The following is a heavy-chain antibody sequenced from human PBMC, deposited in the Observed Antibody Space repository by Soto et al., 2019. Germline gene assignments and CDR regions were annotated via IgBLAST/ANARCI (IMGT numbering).Heavy chain of an antibody. J-gene: IGHJ6*02. V-gene: IGHV3-30-3*01. Sequence: GGSLRLSCAASGFTFSSYAMHWVRQAPGKGLEGVAVISYDGSDKYYADSVKGRFTISRDNSKNTLYLQMNSLRAEDTAVYYCARVLESSHQEQYYYYYGMDVWGQGTTVTVSS. CDR3: ARVLESSHQEQYYYYYGMDV. D-gene: IGHD3-3*02. CDR1: GFTFSSYA. CDR2: ISYDGSDK.